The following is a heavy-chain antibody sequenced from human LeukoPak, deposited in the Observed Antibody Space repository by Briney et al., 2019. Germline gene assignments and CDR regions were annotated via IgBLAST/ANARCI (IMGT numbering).Heavy chain of an antibody. CDR2: IIPIFGTA. CDR3: ARAPAYYYDSSGYYPWAFDY. D-gene: IGHD3-22*01. Sequence: SVKVSCKASGGTFSSYAISWVRRAPGQGLEWMGGIIPIFGTANYAQKFQGRVTITTDESTSTAYMELSSLRSEDTAVYYCARAPAYYYDSSGYYPWAFDYWGQGTLVTVSS. V-gene: IGHV1-69*05. J-gene: IGHJ4*02. CDR1: GGTFSSYA.